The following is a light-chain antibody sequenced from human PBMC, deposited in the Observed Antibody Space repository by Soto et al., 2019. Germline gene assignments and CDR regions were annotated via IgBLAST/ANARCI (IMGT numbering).Light chain of an antibody. CDR2: KAS. V-gene: IGKV1-5*03. J-gene: IGKJ1*01. CDR3: QQYNSYSGT. Sequence: DIQMTQSPSTLSASVGDRVTITCRASQSISSWLAWYQQKPGQAPKLLIYKASSLESGVPSRFSGSGSGTEFSLTISSLQPDDFATSSCQQYNSYSGTFGQGTKGEIK. CDR1: QSISSW.